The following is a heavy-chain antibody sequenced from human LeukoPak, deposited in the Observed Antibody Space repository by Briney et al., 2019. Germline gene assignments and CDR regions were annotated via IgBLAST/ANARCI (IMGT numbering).Heavy chain of an antibody. J-gene: IGHJ4*02. CDR2: IYSGGST. CDR3: AKFVAGYYGSGSYYNSYFDY. V-gene: IGHV3-53*01. Sequence: PGGSLRLSCAASGFTVSSNYMSWVRQAPGKGLEWVSVIYSGGSTYYADSVKGRFTISRDNSKNTLYLQMNSLRAEDTAVYYCAKFVAGYYGSGSYYNSYFDYWGQGTLVTVSS. CDR1: GFTVSSNY. D-gene: IGHD3-10*01.